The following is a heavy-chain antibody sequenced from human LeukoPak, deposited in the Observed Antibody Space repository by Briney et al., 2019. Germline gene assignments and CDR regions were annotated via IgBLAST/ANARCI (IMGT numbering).Heavy chain of an antibody. Sequence: GGSLRLSCAASGFTFSSYGMHWVRQAPGKGLEWVAVIWYDGSNKYYADSVKGRFTISRDNSKNTLYLQMNSLRAEDTAVYYYARDRDGDYFDYWGQGTLVTVSS. CDR2: IWYDGSNK. CDR1: GFTFSSYG. D-gene: IGHD4-17*01. V-gene: IGHV3-33*01. CDR3: ARDRDGDYFDY. J-gene: IGHJ4*02.